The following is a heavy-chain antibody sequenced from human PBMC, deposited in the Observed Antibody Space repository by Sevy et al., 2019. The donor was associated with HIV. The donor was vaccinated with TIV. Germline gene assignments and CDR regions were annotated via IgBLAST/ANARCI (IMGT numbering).Heavy chain of an antibody. CDR1: GFTFSDFY. Sequence: GGSLRLSCAASGFTFSDFYMSWIRQAPGKGLEWISYISGSDHTIYYADSVKGRFTISRDNDKNSLYLQMNSLRAEDTVVYYCARDHVKDGDLGDYYYFAMDLWGQGTTVTVSS. D-gene: IGHD4-17*01. V-gene: IGHV3-11*01. CDR3: ARDHVKDGDLGDYYYFAMDL. J-gene: IGHJ6*02. CDR2: ISGSDHTI.